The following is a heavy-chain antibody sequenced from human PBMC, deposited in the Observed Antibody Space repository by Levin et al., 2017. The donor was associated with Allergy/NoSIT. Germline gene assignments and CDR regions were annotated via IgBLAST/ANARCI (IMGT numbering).Heavy chain of an antibody. Sequence: ETLSLTCAASGFTFSTYWMSWVRQAPGKGLEWVANIKQDGSEKYYVDSVKGRFTISSDNAKNSVSLQMNSLRAEDTAVYYCAFVALDYGGTQADYWGQGALVTVSS. CDR1: GFTFSTYW. CDR2: IKQDGSEK. V-gene: IGHV3-7*01. J-gene: IGHJ4*02. CDR3: AFVALDYGGTQADY. D-gene: IGHD4-23*01.